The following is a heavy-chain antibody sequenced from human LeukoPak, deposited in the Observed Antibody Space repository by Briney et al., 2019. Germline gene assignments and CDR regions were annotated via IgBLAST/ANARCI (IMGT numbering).Heavy chain of an antibody. J-gene: IGHJ4*02. CDR3: AKVASITMIVVVQDYYFDY. D-gene: IGHD3-22*01. CDR1: GFTFSSYA. Sequence: QPGGSLRLSCAASGFTFSSYAMSWVRQAPGKGLEWVSAISGSGGSTYYADSVKGRFTISRDNSKNTLYLQMNSLRAEDTAVYYCAKVASITMIVVVQDYYFDYWGQGTLVTVSS. V-gene: IGHV3-23*01. CDR2: ISGSGGST.